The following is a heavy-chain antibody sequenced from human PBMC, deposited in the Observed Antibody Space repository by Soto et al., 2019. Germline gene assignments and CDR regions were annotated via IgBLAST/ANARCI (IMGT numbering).Heavy chain of an antibody. CDR1: VGSISSSHW. D-gene: IGHD2-21*02. CDR3: VREADEAAIVTAPWIV. CDR2: IYHSGST. V-gene: IGHV4-4*02. Sequence: PSETLSLTCAVSVGSISSSHWWVWVRQAPGKGLDWVGEIYHSGSTNYNPSLKSRITMSVDKSKNQFSVNLSSVTAADTAVYYCVREADEAAIVTAPWIVWGRGTMVTV. J-gene: IGHJ6*02.